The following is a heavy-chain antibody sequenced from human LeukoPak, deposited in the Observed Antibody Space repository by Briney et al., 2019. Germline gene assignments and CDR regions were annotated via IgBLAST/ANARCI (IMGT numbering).Heavy chain of an antibody. V-gene: IGHV3-7*01. Sequence: PGGSLRLSCAASEFTFSTYWMSWVRQAPGKGLEWVADIKQDGSEKYYVDSVKGRFTNSRQNAKNSLYLQMNSLRTEDTAVYYCARGYGDPLDYYYYMDVWGNGTTVTVSS. D-gene: IGHD4-17*01. CDR3: ARGYGDPLDYYYYMDV. CDR1: EFTFSTYW. CDR2: IKQDGSEK. J-gene: IGHJ6*03.